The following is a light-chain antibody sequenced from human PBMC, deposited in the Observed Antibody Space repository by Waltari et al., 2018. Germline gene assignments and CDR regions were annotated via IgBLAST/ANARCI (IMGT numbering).Light chain of an antibody. V-gene: IGLV3-21*04. Sequence: SYVLTQPPSLSVAPGKTATITCATNTIGANGVHWSQHKPGQAPVLVIYDDRDRPSGIPERFSGSNSGDTATLTISRVDAGDEADYYCQVWDSSSDHVIFGGGTKLTVL. CDR1: TIGANG. J-gene: IGLJ2*01. CDR2: DDR. CDR3: QVWDSSSDHVI.